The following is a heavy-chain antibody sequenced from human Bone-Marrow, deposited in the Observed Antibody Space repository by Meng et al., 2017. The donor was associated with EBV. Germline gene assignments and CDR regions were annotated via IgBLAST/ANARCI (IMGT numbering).Heavy chain of an antibody. Sequence: QERLVGAGGGVVQPGRSLRLSCAASGFTFSNYGFHWVRQAPGKGPEWVAIIPSDGSHNKYYADSVKGRFTISRDNSKNTLYLQMNSLRTEDTAVYYCAKDLSGRFDPWGQGTLVTVSS. CDR3: AKDLSGRFDP. CDR2: IPSDGSHNK. V-gene: IGHV3-30*18. J-gene: IGHJ5*02. CDR1: GFTFSNYG. D-gene: IGHD1-14*01.